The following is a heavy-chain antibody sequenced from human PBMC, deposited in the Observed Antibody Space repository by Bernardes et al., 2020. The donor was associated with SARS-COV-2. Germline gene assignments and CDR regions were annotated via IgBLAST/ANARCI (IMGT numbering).Heavy chain of an antibody. J-gene: IGHJ6*02. CDR1: GFTFSNYE. V-gene: IGHV3-48*03. CDR3: ARVSRRLDYGMDV. CDR2: ISNSGNTI. D-gene: IGHD1-1*01. Sequence: GWSLRLSCAVSGFTFSNYEVNWVRQAPGKGLEWISYISNSGNTIYYADSVKGRFTISRDNAKNSLYLEMNSLRAEDTAVYYCARVSRRLDYGMDVWGQGTTVTVSS.